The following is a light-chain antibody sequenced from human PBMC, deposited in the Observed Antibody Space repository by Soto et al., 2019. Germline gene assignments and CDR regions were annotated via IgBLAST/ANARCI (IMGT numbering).Light chain of an antibody. CDR1: NSNIGSNT. V-gene: IGLV1-44*01. J-gene: IGLJ1*01. CDR2: SNN. CDR3: AAWDDSLNGPF. Sequence: QSALTQPPSASGTPGQRVTISCSGSNSNIGSNTVEWYQQVPGKAPKLLISSNNQRPSGVPDRFSGSKSGTSASLAISGLQSEDEAHYYCAAWDDSLNGPFFGTGTKLTVL.